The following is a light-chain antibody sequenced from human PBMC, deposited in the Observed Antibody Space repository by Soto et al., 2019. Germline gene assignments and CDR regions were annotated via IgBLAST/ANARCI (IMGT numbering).Light chain of an antibody. V-gene: IGKV1-39*01. Sequence: DIQMTQSPSSLSASVGDRVTITCRASQSISSYLHWYQQKPGKAPKLLIYAASSLESGVPPRFSGSGSGTDFTLTISSQQPEDFATYYCQQSYSTPYTFGQGTKLEIK. CDR1: QSISSY. CDR2: AAS. CDR3: QQSYSTPYT. J-gene: IGKJ2*01.